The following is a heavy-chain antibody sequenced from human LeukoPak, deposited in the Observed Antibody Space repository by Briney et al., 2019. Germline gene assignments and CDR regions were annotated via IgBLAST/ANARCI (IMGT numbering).Heavy chain of an antibody. Sequence: GGSLRLSCAASGFSVTSKYINWVRQAPGKGLEWVLVVESGGDTSYANSVKGRFTVSRDNSKNTLYLQMNSLRAEDTAVYYCAKDPHYYGSGSYYNVWGQGTLVTVSS. CDR2: VESGGDT. D-gene: IGHD3-10*01. CDR3: AKDPHYYGSGSYYNV. CDR1: GFSVTSKY. V-gene: IGHV3-53*01. J-gene: IGHJ4*02.